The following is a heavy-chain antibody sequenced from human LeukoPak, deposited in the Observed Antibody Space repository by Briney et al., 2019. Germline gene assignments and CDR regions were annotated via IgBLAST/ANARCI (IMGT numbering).Heavy chain of an antibody. CDR1: GFSSDDYG. D-gene: IGHD3-3*01. Sequence: PGGSLRLSCAASGFSSDDYGMSWVRQAPGKGLEWVSGINWNGGSTGYADSVKGRFTISRDNAKNSLSLQMNSLRVEDTALYYCARGGTSIFGVVIYMDVWGKGTTVTVSS. J-gene: IGHJ6*03. CDR2: INWNGGST. V-gene: IGHV3-20*04. CDR3: ARGGTSIFGVVIYMDV.